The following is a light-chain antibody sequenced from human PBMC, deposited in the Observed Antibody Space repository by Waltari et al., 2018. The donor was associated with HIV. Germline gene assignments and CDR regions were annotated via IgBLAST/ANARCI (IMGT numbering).Light chain of an antibody. CDR3: QVWDSSAYVV. CDR2: RDT. V-gene: IGLV3-9*01. CDR1: NIGSKN. Sequence: SYDLTQTLSVSVALGQTARLTCGGNNIGSKNVHWFQQRQEQAPVLVISRDTKRPSVIPERFSGSNSGNTATLTISRAQAGDEADYYCQVWDSSAYVVFGGGTKLTVL. J-gene: IGLJ2*01.